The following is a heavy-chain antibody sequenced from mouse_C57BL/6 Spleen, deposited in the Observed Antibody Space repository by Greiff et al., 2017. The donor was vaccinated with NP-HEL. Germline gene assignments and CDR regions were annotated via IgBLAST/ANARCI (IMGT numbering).Heavy chain of an antibody. Sequence: EVQLQQAVAELVRPGASVKLSCTASGFNIKNTYMQWVKQRPEQGLEWIGRIDPANGNTKYDPKFQGKATITADTSSNTAYLQLSSLTSEDTAIYYCARGVTDYWGQGTTLTVSS. CDR1: GFNIKNTY. J-gene: IGHJ2*01. CDR2: IDPANGNT. V-gene: IGHV14-3*01. CDR3: ARGVTDY. D-gene: IGHD2-2*01.